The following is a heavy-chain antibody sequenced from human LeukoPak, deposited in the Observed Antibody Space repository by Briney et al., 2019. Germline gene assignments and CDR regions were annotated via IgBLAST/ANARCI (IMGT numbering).Heavy chain of an antibody. CDR1: GGSISSYY. D-gene: IGHD3-3*01. V-gene: IGHV4-59*05. CDR2: IYYSGST. J-gene: IGHJ3*02. CDR3: ARHTTIFGVVTESNDAFDI. Sequence: SETLSHTCTVSGGSISSYYWSWIRQPPGKGLEWIGSIYYSGSTYYNPSLKSRVTISVDTSKNQFSLKLSSVTAADTAVYYCARHTTIFGVVTESNDAFDIWGQGTMVTVSS.